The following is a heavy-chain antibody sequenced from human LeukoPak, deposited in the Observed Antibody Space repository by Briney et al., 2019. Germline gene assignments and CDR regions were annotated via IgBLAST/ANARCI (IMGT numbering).Heavy chain of an antibody. V-gene: IGHV3-23*01. CDR3: VKGFVHPTYYFEY. Sequence: GGSLRFSCAASGFTFSSYAMMWVRQAPGKRLEWVSSITGSGDGTYYADSVRGRFTISRDNSESTLYLQLNSLRAEDTAVYFCVKGFVHPTYYFEYWGQGTLVTVSS. J-gene: IGHJ4*02. CDR1: GFTFSSYA. CDR2: ITGSGDGT. D-gene: IGHD3-10*01.